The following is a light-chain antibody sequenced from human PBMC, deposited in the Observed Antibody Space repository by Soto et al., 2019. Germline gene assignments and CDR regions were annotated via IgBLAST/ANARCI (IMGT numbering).Light chain of an antibody. CDR3: QQGYSTPLG. V-gene: IGKV1-39*01. J-gene: IGKJ5*01. CDR2: ATS. Sequence: DIQMTQSPSSLSASVGDRVTITCRASQSISSYLNWYQQKPGKAPKLLIYATSSLQSRVPSRFSGSGSGTDFTLTIRSLQPEDFATYDCQQGYSTPLGFGQGTRLEIK. CDR1: QSISSY.